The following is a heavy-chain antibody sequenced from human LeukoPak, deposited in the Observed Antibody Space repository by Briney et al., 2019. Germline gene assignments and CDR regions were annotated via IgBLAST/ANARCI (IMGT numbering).Heavy chain of an antibody. CDR1: GFTFSSYG. D-gene: IGHD5-12*01. CDR2: ISSTSSTI. CDR3: AREMVLVATIVFDY. Sequence: GGSLRLSCAATGFTFSSYGMHWVRQAPGKGLEWVSYISSTSSTIYYADSVKGRFTISRDNAKNPLYLQMNSLRDEDTAVYYCAREMVLVATIVFDYWGQGTLVTVSS. V-gene: IGHV3-48*02. J-gene: IGHJ4*02.